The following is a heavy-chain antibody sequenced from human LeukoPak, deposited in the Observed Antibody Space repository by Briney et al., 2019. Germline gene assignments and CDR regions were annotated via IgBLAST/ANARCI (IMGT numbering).Heavy chain of an antibody. CDR2: ISSSGSTI. CDR1: GFTFSSYE. V-gene: IGHV3-48*03. J-gene: IGHJ6*02. D-gene: IGHD5-18*01. Sequence: GGSLRLSCAASGFTFSSYEMNWVRQAPGKGLEWVSYISSSGSTIYYADSVKGRFTISRDNAKNSLYLQMNSLRAEDTAVYYCARGDTAAGYGMDVWGQGTTVTVSS. CDR3: ARGDTAAGYGMDV.